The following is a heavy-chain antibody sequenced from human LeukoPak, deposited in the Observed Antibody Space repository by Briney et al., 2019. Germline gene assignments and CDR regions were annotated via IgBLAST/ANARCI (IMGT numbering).Heavy chain of an antibody. D-gene: IGHD2-2*01. V-gene: IGHV1-18*01. CDR1: GYTFTIYG. J-gene: IGHJ6*02. Sequence: GASVKVSFKASGYTFTIYGISWVRQAPGQGLEWMGGISAYNGNTNYAQKLQGRVTMTTDTYTSTAYMELRSLRSDDTAVYYCARDFVVPAAMGYYGMDVWGQGTTVTVSS. CDR2: ISAYNGNT. CDR3: ARDFVVPAAMGYYGMDV.